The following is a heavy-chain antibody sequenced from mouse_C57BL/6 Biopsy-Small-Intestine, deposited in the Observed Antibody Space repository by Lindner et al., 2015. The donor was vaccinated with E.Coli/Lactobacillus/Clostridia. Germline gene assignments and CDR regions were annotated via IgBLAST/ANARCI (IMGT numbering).Heavy chain of an antibody. V-gene: IGHV1-18*01. D-gene: IGHD1-1*01. J-gene: IGHJ2*01. CDR2: LNPNGGGT. CDR3: AGTPVLQNWNYEY. CDR1: GYTFTDYF. Sequence: SVKVSCKTSGYTFTDYFIHWVRQAPGQGLEWMGWLNPNGGGTKYAQKYQGRVSLTRDTTVTTAYMELSSLTSDDTAVYYCAGTPVLQNWNYEYWGQGTVVTVSS.